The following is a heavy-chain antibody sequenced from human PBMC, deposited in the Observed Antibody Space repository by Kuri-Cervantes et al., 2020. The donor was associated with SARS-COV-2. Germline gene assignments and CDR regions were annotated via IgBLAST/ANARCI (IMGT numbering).Heavy chain of an antibody. CDR3: AGAGVRVLIDLYSNPGFDY. Sequence: SETLSLTCAVYGGSFSGYYWSWIRQPPGKGLEWIGEINHSGSTNYNPSLKSRVTISVDTSKNQFSLKLSSVTAADTAVYYCAGAGVRVLIDLYSNPGFDYWGQGTPVTVSS. D-gene: IGHD4-11*01. CDR2: INHSGST. V-gene: IGHV4-34*01. CDR1: GGSFSGYY. J-gene: IGHJ4*02.